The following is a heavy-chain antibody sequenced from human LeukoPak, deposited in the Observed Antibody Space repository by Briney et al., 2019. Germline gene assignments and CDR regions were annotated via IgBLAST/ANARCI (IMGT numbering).Heavy chain of an antibody. Sequence: GGSLRLSCAASGFTFSNYGMQWVRQAPGKGLEWVAVISYDASTKYYADSVKGRFTISRDNSKSTLYLQVSSLKAEDTAVYYCAKESGIRSYGAYFPHWGQGTLVTVSS. V-gene: IGHV3-30*18. CDR3: AKESGIRSYGAYFPH. CDR2: ISYDASTK. J-gene: IGHJ1*01. D-gene: IGHD4-17*01. CDR1: GFTFSNYG.